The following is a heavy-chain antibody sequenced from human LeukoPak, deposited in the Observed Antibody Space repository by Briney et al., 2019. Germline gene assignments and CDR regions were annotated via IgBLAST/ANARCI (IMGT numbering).Heavy chain of an antibody. V-gene: IGHV3-7*01. J-gene: IGHJ6*03. CDR3: ARELLWFGEEYYYYMDV. D-gene: IGHD3-10*01. Sequence: GGSLRLSCAASGFTFSSYWMSWVRQAPGRGLEWVANIKQDGSEKYYVDSVKGRFTISRDNAKNSLYLQMNSLRAEDTAVYYCARELLWFGEEYYYYMDVWGKGTTVTVSS. CDR2: IKQDGSEK. CDR1: GFTFSSYW.